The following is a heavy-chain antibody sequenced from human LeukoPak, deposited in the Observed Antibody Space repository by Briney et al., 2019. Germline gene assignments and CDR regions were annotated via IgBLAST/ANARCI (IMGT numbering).Heavy chain of an antibody. V-gene: IGHV3-15*01. Sequence: GGSLRLSCAASGFTFSNAWMSWVRQAPGKGLEWVGRIKSKTDGGTTDYAATVKGRFAISRDDSKNTLYLQMNSLKTEDTAVYYCTTDLDIVVVVAARSFDYWGQGTQVTVSS. J-gene: IGHJ4*02. D-gene: IGHD2-15*01. CDR3: TTDLDIVVVVAARSFDY. CDR2: IKSKTDGGTT. CDR1: GFTFSNAW.